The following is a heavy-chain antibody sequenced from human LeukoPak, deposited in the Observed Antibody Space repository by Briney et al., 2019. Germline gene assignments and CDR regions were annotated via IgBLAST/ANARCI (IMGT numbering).Heavy chain of an antibody. V-gene: IGHV3-23*01. D-gene: IGHD2-15*01. CDR2: ISGSGGST. CDR3: ARDVVVVVGASRSNFYFYMDV. Sequence: GGSLRLSCAASGFTFSSYAMSWVRQAPGKGLEWVSAISGSGGSTYYADSVKGRFTISRDNSKNTLYLQMNSLRAEDTAVYYCARDVVVVVGASRSNFYFYMDVWGKGTTVTVSS. CDR1: GFTFSSYA. J-gene: IGHJ6*03.